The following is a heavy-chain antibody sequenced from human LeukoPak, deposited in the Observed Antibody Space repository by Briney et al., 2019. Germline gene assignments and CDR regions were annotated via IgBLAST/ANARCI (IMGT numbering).Heavy chain of an antibody. V-gene: IGHV3-21*04. CDR3: ATEITPYYYMDV. CDR1: GFTSTSYN. D-gene: IGHD5-24*01. J-gene: IGHJ6*03. Sequence: GGSLRLSCAASGFTSTSYNMNWVRQAPGKGLEWVSSITSSSSYIYYADSVEGRFTISRDNAKNSLYLQMNSLRADDTAVYYCATEITPYYYMDVWGKGTTVTVSS. CDR2: ITSSSSYI.